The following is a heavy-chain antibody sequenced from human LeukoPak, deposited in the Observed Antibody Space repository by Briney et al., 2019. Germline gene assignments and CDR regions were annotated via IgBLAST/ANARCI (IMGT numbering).Heavy chain of an antibody. V-gene: IGHV3-11*01. D-gene: IGHD6-19*01. CDR2: ISSSGSTI. CDR1: GFTFSDYY. CDR3: ARDSSGWHEDY. J-gene: IGHJ4*02. Sequence: GGSLRLSCAASGFTFSDYYMSWLRQAPGKGREWVSYISSSGSTIYYADSVKGRFTISRDNAKNSLYLQMNSLRAEDTAVYYCARDSSGWHEDYWGQGTLVTVSS.